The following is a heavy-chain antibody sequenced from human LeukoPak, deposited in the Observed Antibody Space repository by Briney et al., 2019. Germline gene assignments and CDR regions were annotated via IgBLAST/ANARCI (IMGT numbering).Heavy chain of an antibody. J-gene: IGHJ4*02. CDR3: ARGWEYSSSSFDY. V-gene: IGHV3-21*03. CDR1: GSTFSSHS. D-gene: IGHD6-13*01. Sequence: GGSLRLSCAASGSTFSSHSMNWVRQAPGKGLEWVSSISSSSSYIYYADSVKGRFTISRDNSKNTLYLQMNSLRAEDTAVYYCARGWEYSSSSFDYWGQGTLVTVSS. CDR2: ISSSSSYI.